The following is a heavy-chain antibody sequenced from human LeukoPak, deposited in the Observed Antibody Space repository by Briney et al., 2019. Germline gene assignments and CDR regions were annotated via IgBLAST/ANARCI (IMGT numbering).Heavy chain of an antibody. D-gene: IGHD6-13*01. CDR2: ISGGGGST. J-gene: IGHJ4*02. Sequence: GGSLRLSCAASGFTFSSYDMSWVRQAPGKGLDWVSAISGGGGSTYYADSVKGRFTISRDNSKNMLYLQMNSLRAEDTAVYYCVKGRISEDGLDFWGQGTLVTVSS. CDR1: GFTFSSYD. V-gene: IGHV3-23*01. CDR3: VKGRISEDGLDF.